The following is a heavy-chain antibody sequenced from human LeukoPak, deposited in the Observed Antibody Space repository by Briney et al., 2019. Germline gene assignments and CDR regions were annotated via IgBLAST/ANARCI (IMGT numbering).Heavy chain of an antibody. V-gene: IGHV1-69*06. Sequence: SAKVSCKASEGTFSSYAISWVRQAPGQGLEWMGRIIPIFGTANYAQKFQGRVTITADKSTSTAYMELSSLRSEDTAVYYCARDIVENYYDSSGYYSTAFDPWGQGTLVTVSS. CDR2: IIPIFGTA. D-gene: IGHD3-22*01. J-gene: IGHJ5*02. CDR3: ARDIVENYYDSSGYYSTAFDP. CDR1: EGTFSSYA.